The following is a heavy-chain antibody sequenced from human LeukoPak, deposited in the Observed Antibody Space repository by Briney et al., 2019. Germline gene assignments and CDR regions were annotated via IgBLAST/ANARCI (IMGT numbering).Heavy chain of an antibody. CDR3: ARKSPGAATFDY. Sequence: PSETLSLTCTVSGGSINSGGSYWGWIRQHPGKGLEWIGYIYYSGSTYYSPSLKSRITISVDTSKNQFSLKSSSVTAADTAVYYCARKSPGAATFDYWGQGTLVTVSS. D-gene: IGHD2-15*01. V-gene: IGHV4-31*03. CDR1: GGSINSGGSY. CDR2: IYYSGST. J-gene: IGHJ4*02.